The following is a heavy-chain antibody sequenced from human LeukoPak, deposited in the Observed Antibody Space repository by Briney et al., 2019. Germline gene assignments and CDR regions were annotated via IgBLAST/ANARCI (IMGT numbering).Heavy chain of an antibody. D-gene: IGHD3-10*01. V-gene: IGHV1-69*13. J-gene: IGHJ4*02. Sequence: GASVKVSCKASVGTFSSYAISWVRQAPGQGLEWMGGIIPIFGTANYAQKFQGRVTITADESTSTAYMELSSLRSEDTAVYYCARGGRITLLDYWGQGTLVTVSS. CDR2: IIPIFGTA. CDR1: VGTFSSYA. CDR3: ARGGRITLLDY.